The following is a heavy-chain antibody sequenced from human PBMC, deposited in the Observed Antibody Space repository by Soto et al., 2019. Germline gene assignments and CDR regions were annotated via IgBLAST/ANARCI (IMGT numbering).Heavy chain of an antibody. J-gene: IGHJ2*01. CDR3: ARERDYGDSTTEGRYFDL. CDR2: IIPIFGTA. Sequence: QVQLVQSGAEVKKPGSSVKVSCKASGGTFSSYAISWVRQAPGQGLEWMGGIIPIFGTANYAQKFQGRVTITADKSTSTAYMELSSLRSDDTAVYYCARERDYGDSTTEGRYFDLWGRGTLVTVSS. V-gene: IGHV1-69*06. CDR1: GGTFSSYA. D-gene: IGHD4-17*01.